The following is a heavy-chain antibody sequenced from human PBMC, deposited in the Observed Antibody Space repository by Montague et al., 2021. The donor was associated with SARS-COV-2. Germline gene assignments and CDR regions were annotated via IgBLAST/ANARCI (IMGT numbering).Heavy chain of an antibody. D-gene: IGHD3-10*01. J-gene: IGHJ4*02. Sequence: CAISGDSVSSNSAAWNWIRQSPSRGLEWLGRTYYRSKWYNDYAVSVKSRITINPDTSKNRFSLQLNSVTPEDTAVYYCARGGWGAPGTGRLFDYWGQGTLVTASS. CDR1: GDSVSSNSAA. CDR2: TYYRSKWYN. V-gene: IGHV6-1*01. CDR3: ARGGWGAPGTGRLFDY.